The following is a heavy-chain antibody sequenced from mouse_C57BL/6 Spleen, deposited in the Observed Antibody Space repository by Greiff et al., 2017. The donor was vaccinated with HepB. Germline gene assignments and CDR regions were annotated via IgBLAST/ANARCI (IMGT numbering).Heavy chain of an antibody. Sequence: VQLQQSGAELVRPGASVKLSCKASGYTFTDYYINWVKQRPGQGLEWIARIYPGSGNTYYNEKFKGKATLTAEKSSSTAYMQLSSLTSEDSAVYFCARRASYYSNCFYAMDYWGQGTSVTVSS. J-gene: IGHJ4*01. CDR1: GYTFTDYY. CDR2: IYPGSGNT. V-gene: IGHV1-76*01. CDR3: ARRASYYSNCFYAMDY. D-gene: IGHD2-5*01.